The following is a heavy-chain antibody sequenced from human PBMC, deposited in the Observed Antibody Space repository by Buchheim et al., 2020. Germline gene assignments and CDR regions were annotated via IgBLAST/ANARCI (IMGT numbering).Heavy chain of an antibody. CDR1: GFTFSNFA. CDR3: TKTATTVSRDWFGP. Sequence: QVQLVQSGGGVVQPGKSLTLSCAASGFTFSNFAMHWVRQAPGKGLEWVAAISIDGKTEQYAASVKGRFTVSRDNSMNTMHLQMNSLRSDDTAMYFCTKTATTVSRDWFGPWGKG. V-gene: IGHV3-30*18. CDR2: ISIDGKTE. J-gene: IGHJ5*02. D-gene: IGHD4-17*01.